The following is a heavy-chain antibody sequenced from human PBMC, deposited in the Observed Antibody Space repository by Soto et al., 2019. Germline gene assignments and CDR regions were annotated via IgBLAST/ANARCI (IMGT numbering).Heavy chain of an antibody. CDR1: GFTVSNNY. J-gene: IGHJ4*02. CDR3: ARDGTYNRV. V-gene: IGHV3-66*01. D-gene: IGHD1-1*01. Sequence: EVQLVESGGGLVQPGGSLRLSCAASGFTVSNNYMRWFRQAPGKGLEWVSLIYSGGATYYADSVKGRFTISRDNSKNTLYLQMNSLRAEDTAVYYCARDGTYNRVGGQGILVTVSS. CDR2: IYSGGAT.